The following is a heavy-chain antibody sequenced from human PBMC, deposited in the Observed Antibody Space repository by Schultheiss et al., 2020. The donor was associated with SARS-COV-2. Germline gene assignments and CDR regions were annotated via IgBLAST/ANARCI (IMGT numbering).Heavy chain of an antibody. D-gene: IGHD4-17*01. Sequence: SETLSLTCTVSSGSLIPYYWGWIRQPPGKGLEWIGSIYYSGSTYYNPSLKSRGTISVDTSKNQFSLKLSSVTAADTAVYYCARPDGDYALYGMDVWGQGTTVTVSS. J-gene: IGHJ6*02. CDR2: IYYSGST. V-gene: IGHV4-39*07. CDR3: ARPDGDYALYGMDV. CDR1: SGSLIPYY.